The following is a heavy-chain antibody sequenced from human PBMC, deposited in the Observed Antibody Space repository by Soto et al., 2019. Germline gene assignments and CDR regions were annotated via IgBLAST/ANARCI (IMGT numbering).Heavy chain of an antibody. J-gene: IGHJ5*02. D-gene: IGHD3-22*01. CDR2: TSTYNGDT. Sequence: QVHLVQSGAEVKKPGASVRVSCKASGYTFTSYGISWVRQAPGQGLAWVGWTSTYNGDTSYAQKLQGRLTMTTDTSTSTAYMELRSLRSDDTAVYYCARGVWSYYDSSGYNWFDPWGQVTLVTVSS. CDR3: ARGVWSYYDSSGYNWFDP. CDR1: GYTFTSYG. V-gene: IGHV1-18*04.